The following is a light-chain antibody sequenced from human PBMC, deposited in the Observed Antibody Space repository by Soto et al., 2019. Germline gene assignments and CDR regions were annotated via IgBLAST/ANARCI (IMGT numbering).Light chain of an antibody. Sequence: DIQMTQSPSSLSASVGDRVTITCRASQGISTWLAWYQQKPEKAPKTLIFDASTLKSGVPSRFSRSRSGTDFTLTISSVEPADVATWSCQQYKSYPLTFGGGTKVDVK. V-gene: IGKV1D-16*01. CDR2: DAS. CDR3: QQYKSYPLT. J-gene: IGKJ4*02. CDR1: QGISTW.